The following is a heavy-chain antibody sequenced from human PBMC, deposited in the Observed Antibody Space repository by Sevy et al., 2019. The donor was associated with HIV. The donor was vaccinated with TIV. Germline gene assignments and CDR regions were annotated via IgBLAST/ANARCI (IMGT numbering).Heavy chain of an antibody. V-gene: IGHV3-11*01. J-gene: IGHJ4*02. CDR2: ISSSGITL. D-gene: IGHD5-18*01. CDR1: GFTFSDYY. CDR3: VERRYSSAYSGSNHFDF. Sequence: GGSLRLSCAASGFTFSDYYMSWIRQAPGKGLEWVSYISSSGITLFSADSVKGRFAVSRDNAQNSLYLQMNNLRAEDAADYSLVERRYSSAYSGSNHFDFWGRGTMVTVSS.